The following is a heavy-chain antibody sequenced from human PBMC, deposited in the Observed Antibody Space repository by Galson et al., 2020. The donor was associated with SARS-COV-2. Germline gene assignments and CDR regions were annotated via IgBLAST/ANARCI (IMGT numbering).Heavy chain of an antibody. D-gene: IGHD4-17*01. J-gene: IGHJ4*02. CDR2: IWYDGSNK. CDR3: ARDAFMTTVSTFDY. Sequence: GESLKISCAASGFSFTNYGMHWVRQAPGKGLEWVAVIWYDGSNKYYADSVKGRFTISRDNSKNTLYLQMNSLRDEDTAVYYCARDAFMTTVSTFDYWGQGVLVTVSS. V-gene: IGHV3-33*01. CDR1: GFSFTNYG.